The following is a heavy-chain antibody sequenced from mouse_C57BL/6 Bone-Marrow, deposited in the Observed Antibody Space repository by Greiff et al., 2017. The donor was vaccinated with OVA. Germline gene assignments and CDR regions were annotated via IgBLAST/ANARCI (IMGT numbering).Heavy chain of an antibody. CDR3: VTTVVEYVDV. V-gene: IGHV10-1*01. D-gene: IGHD1-1*01. CDR1: GFSFNTYA. Sequence: EVQGVESGGGLVQPKGSLQLSCAASGFSFNTYAMNWVRQAPGTGLEWVARIRSKSNNYATYYADSVKDRFTISRDDSESMLYLQMNNLKTEDTAMYYCVTTVVEYVDVWGTGTTVTVSS. CDR2: IRSKSNNYAT. J-gene: IGHJ1*03.